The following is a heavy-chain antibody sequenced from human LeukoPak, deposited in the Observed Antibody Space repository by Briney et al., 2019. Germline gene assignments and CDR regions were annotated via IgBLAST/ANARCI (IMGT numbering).Heavy chain of an antibody. CDR2: INTDASRT. CDR1: GFSLSRYW. D-gene: IGHD2-15*01. Sequence: PGGSLRLSCAASGFSLSRYWMEWVRQVPGKGLVWVSHINTDASRTTYADSVEGRFTLSRDNAKNTLYLQMNSLRAEDTAVYYCARVGYCSGGICYGLDYWGQGTLVTVSS. CDR3: ARVGYCSGGICYGLDY. J-gene: IGHJ4*02. V-gene: IGHV3-74*03.